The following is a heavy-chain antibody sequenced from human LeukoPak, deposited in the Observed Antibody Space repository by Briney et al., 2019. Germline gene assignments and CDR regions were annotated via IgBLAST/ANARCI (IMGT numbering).Heavy chain of an antibody. CDR1: GGSIDRYY. J-gene: IGHJ4*02. Sequence: SSETLSLTCTVSGGSIDRYYWSWIRQPPGKGLEWIGCIYYTGSTEYHPSLKSRVTISLDTSKNQFSLKLTSATAADTAVYYCARVYQSAEYYFDYWGQGNLVSVSS. CDR2: IYYTGST. D-gene: IGHD2-2*01. V-gene: IGHV4-59*01. CDR3: ARVYQSAEYYFDY.